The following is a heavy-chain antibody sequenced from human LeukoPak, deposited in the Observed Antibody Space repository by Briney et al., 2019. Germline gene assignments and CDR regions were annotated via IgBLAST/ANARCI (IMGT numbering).Heavy chain of an antibody. CDR2: IYYSGST. Sequence: SETLSLTCTVSGGSISSSSYYWGWIRQPPGKGLEWIGSIYYSGSTYYNPSLKSRVTISVDTSKNQFSLKLSSVTAADTAVYYCARDRGTHQYGMDVWGQGTTVTVSS. J-gene: IGHJ6*02. CDR1: GGSISSSSYY. V-gene: IGHV4-39*07. CDR3: ARDRGTHQYGMDV. D-gene: IGHD3-10*01.